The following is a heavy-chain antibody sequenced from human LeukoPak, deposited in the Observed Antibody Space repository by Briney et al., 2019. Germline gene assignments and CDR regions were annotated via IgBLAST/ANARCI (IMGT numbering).Heavy chain of an antibody. CDR1: GFTFSSYW. CDR3: ARDNEELVLLLEY. V-gene: IGHV3-7*04. J-gene: IGHJ4*02. Sequence: GGSLRLSCAASGFTFSSYWMSWVRQAPGKGLEWVANIKQDGSEKYYVDSAKGRFTISRDNAKNSLYLQMNSLRAEDTAVYYCARDNEELVLLLEYWGQGTLVTVSS. CDR2: IKQDGSEK. D-gene: IGHD6-13*01.